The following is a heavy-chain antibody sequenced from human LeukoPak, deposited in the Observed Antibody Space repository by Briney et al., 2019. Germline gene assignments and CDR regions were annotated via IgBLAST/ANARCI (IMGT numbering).Heavy chain of an antibody. CDR3: ARDRPYYYGSGSSWSY. Sequence: ASVKVSCKASGYTFTSYGISWVRQAPGQGLEWMGWISAYNGNTNHAQKLQGRVTMTTDTSTSTAYMELRSLRSDDTAVYYCARDRPYYYGSGSSWSYWGQGTLVTVSS. J-gene: IGHJ4*02. CDR2: ISAYNGNT. D-gene: IGHD3-10*01. CDR1: GYTFTSYG. V-gene: IGHV1-18*01.